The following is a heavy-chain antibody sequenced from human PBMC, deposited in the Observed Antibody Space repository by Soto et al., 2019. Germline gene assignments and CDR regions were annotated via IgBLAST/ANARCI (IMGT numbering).Heavy chain of an antibody. Sequence: QVQLQESGPGLVKPSQTLSLTCSVSGGSISSGDYYWSWIRQPPGKGLEWIGYIYYSGSTYYNPSLKSRVTISVDTSKNQSSLKLSSVTAADTAVYYCARDSGDYVIGWFDPWGQGTLVTVSS. D-gene: IGHD4-17*01. CDR2: IYYSGST. CDR3: ARDSGDYVIGWFDP. CDR1: GGSISSGDYY. J-gene: IGHJ5*02. V-gene: IGHV4-30-4*01.